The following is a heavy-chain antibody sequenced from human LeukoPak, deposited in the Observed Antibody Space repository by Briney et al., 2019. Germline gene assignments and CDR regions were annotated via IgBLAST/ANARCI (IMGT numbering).Heavy chain of an antibody. CDR1: GGSISSYY. CDR2: IYYSGST. V-gene: IGHV4-59*08. J-gene: IGHJ3*02. Sequence: SETLSLTCTVSGGSISSYYWSWIRQPPGKGLEWIGYIYYSGSTNYNPSLKSRVTISVDTSKNQFSLKLSSVTAADTAVYYCARRDYDILTGSDAFDIWGQGTMVTVSS. CDR3: ARRDYDILTGSDAFDI. D-gene: IGHD3-9*01.